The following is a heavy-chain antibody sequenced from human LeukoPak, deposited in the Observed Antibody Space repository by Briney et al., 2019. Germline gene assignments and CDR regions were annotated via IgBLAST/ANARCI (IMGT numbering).Heavy chain of an antibody. Sequence: ASVKVSCKASGYTFTSYDINWVRQATGQGLEWMGWMNPNSSNTGYAQKFQGRVTMTRDTSINTAYMELSSLRSEDTAVYYCARVEYSSGYSHVYWGQGTLVTVSS. V-gene: IGHV1-8*01. CDR2: MNPNSSNT. D-gene: IGHD3-22*01. CDR3: ARVEYSSGYSHVY. CDR1: GYTFTSYD. J-gene: IGHJ4*02.